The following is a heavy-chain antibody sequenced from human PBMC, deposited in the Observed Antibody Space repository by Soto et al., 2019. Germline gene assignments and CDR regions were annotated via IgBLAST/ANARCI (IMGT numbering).Heavy chain of an antibody. CDR1: GFTFSSYG. V-gene: IGHV3-30*18. J-gene: IGHJ4*02. CDR3: AKDHSYGDYVGYFDY. Sequence: VQLVESGGGVVQPGRSLRLSCAASGFTFSSYGMHWVRQAPGKGLEWVAVISYDGSNKYYADSVKGRFTISRDNSKNTLYLQMNSLRAEDTAVYYCAKDHSYGDYVGYFDYWGQGTLVTVSS. CDR2: ISYDGSNK. D-gene: IGHD4-17*01.